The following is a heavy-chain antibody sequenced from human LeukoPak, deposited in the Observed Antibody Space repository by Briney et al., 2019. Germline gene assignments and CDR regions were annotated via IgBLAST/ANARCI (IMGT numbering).Heavy chain of an antibody. Sequence: PGGSLRLSCAASGFTFSTYGMHWVRQAPGKGLEWVAVIWYDGSNKYYADSVAGRFTISRDNSDNTVYLQMNSLRAEDTAAYYCARGYCSSTSCYLGPSFDAFDIWGQGTMVTVSS. CDR2: IWYDGSNK. CDR3: ARGYCSSTSCYLGPSFDAFDI. V-gene: IGHV3-33*01. CDR1: GFTFSTYG. D-gene: IGHD2-2*01. J-gene: IGHJ3*02.